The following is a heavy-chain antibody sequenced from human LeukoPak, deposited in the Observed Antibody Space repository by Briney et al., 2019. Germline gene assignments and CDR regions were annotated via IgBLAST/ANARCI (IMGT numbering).Heavy chain of an antibody. CDR3: ARNWNALSYYYYYMDV. CDR1: GYSISSGYY. J-gene: IGHJ6*03. CDR2: IYHSGST. D-gene: IGHD1-1*01. V-gene: IGHV4-38-2*01. Sequence: SETLSLTCAVSGYSISSGYYWGWIRQPPGKGLEWIGSIYHSGSTYYNPSLKSRVTISVDTSKNQFSLKLSSVTAADTAVYYCARNWNALSYYYYYMDVWGQRDHGHRLL.